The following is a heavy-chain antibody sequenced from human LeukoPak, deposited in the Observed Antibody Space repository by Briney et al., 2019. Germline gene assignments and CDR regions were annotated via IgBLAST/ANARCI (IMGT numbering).Heavy chain of an antibody. CDR1: GFTFSSYW. D-gene: IGHD2-2*03. CDR3: FCLDVAS. J-gene: IGHJ5*02. Sequence: GGSLRLSCAASGFTFSSYWMHWVRQAPGKGLVWVSRINSDGSTTTYADSVKGRFTISRDNSKNTLYLQMNSLRAEDTAVYYCFCLDVASWGQGTQVTVSS. V-gene: IGHV3-74*01. CDR2: INSDGSTT.